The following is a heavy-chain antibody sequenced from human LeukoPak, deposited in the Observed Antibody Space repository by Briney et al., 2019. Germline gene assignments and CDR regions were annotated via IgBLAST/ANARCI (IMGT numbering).Heavy chain of an antibody. CDR3: ARAMNYDSSGVDI. D-gene: IGHD3-22*01. CDR2: IYYSGIT. CDR1: GGSFSNYY. J-gene: IGHJ3*02. Sequence: SETLSLTCAVYGGSFSNYYWSWIRQPPGKGLGWIGSIYYSGITYYHPSLKSRVTISVDTSKNQFSLRLSSVTAADTAVYYCARAMNYDSSGVDIWGLGTMVTVSS. V-gene: IGHV4-34*01.